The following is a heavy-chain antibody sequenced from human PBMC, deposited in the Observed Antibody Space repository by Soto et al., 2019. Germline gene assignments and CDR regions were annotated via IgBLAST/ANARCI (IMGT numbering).Heavy chain of an antibody. CDR1: GFTFSDYY. Sequence: PGGSLRLSCAASGFTFSDYYMSWIRQAPGKGLEWISYISSSSSYTNYADSVKGRFTISRDNAKNSLYLQMNSLRAEDTAVYYCASLPSITIIRDYWGQGTLVTVSS. D-gene: IGHD3-10*01. V-gene: IGHV3-11*06. CDR2: ISSSSSYT. J-gene: IGHJ4*02. CDR3: ASLPSITIIRDY.